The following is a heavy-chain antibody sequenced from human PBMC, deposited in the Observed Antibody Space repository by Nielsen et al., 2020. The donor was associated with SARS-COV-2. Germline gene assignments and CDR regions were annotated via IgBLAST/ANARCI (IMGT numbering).Heavy chain of an antibody. Sequence: GGSLRLSCAASGFTFSSYGMHWVRQAPGKGLEWVAVISYDGSNKYYADSVKGRFTISRDNSKNTLYLQMNSLRAEDTAVYYCAKSHYYDSSGYYRYYGMDVWGQGTTVTVSS. CDR3: AKSHYYDSSGYYRYYGMDV. J-gene: IGHJ6*02. CDR2: ISYDGSNK. D-gene: IGHD3-22*01. V-gene: IGHV3-30*18. CDR1: GFTFSSYG.